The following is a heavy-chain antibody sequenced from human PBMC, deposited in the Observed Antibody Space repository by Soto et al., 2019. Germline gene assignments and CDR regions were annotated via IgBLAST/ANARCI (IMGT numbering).Heavy chain of an antibody. J-gene: IGHJ4*02. Sequence: QFQLVQSGAEVKKPGASVKVSCKASGYTFTSYAMHWVRQAPGQRLEWMGWINAGNGNTKYSQKFQGRVTITRDTTASTAYMELSSLRSEDTAVYYCARDIAAAGTGRYFDYWGQGTLVTVSS. CDR2: INAGNGNT. CDR3: ARDIAAAGTGRYFDY. V-gene: IGHV1-3*01. D-gene: IGHD6-13*01. CDR1: GYTFTSYA.